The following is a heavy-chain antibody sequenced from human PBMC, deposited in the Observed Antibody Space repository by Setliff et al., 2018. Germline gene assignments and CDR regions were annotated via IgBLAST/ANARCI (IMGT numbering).Heavy chain of an antibody. D-gene: IGHD5-12*01. CDR3: ARGGTFRYFGF. CDR1: GGSFNTYY. J-gene: IGHJ4*02. CDR2: VYYSGTA. Sequence: SETLSLTCTVSGGSFNTYYWSWIRQTPGKGLEWIGFVYYSGTATYNPSLKSRVTVTVDTSKNQFPLRLNSVTAADTAVYYCARGGTFRYFGFWGQGAPVTVSS. V-gene: IGHV4-59*13.